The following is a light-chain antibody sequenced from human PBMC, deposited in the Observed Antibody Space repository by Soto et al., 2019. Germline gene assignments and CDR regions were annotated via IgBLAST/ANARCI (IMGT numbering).Light chain of an antibody. CDR3: QQYGSLPIT. V-gene: IGKV3-20*01. J-gene: IGKJ5*01. Sequence: EIVLTQSPGTLSLSPGERATLSCRASQSVSSSYLAWYQQKPGQAPRLLIYGASRRATDIPDRFSGSGSGTDFTLTISRLEPEDFAVYYCQQYGSLPITFGQGTRLEI. CDR1: QSVSSSY. CDR2: GAS.